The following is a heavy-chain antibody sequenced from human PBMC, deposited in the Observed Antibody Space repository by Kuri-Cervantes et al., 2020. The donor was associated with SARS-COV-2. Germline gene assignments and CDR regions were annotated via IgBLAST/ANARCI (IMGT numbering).Heavy chain of an antibody. CDR3: ARDRGTIFGAYYYYMDV. CDR1: GFLFSASA. CDR2: VRGKANNYAT. J-gene: IGHJ6*03. Sequence: GGSLRLSCEVSGFLFSASAIHWVRQGSGKGLEWVGRVRGKANNYATAYAASVKGRFTISRDDSKNMAYLQMNSLRAEDTAVYYCARDRGTIFGAYYYYMDVWGKGTTVTVSS. V-gene: IGHV3-73*01. D-gene: IGHD3-3*01.